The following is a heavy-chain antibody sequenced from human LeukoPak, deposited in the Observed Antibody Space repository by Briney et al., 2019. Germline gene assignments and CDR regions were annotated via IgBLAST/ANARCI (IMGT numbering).Heavy chain of an antibody. J-gene: IGHJ4*02. CDR2: MNPNSGGT. CDR1: GYIFTGYY. D-gene: IGHD6-25*01. V-gene: IGHV1-2*02. Sequence: ASVTVSCKASGYIFTGYYMHWVRQAPGHGLEWMGWMNPNSGGTNYAQKFQGRVTMTRDTSISTAYMELSGLRSDDTAVYYCAMAAGSDSRDYFDYWGQGTLVTVSS. CDR3: AMAAGSDSRDYFDY.